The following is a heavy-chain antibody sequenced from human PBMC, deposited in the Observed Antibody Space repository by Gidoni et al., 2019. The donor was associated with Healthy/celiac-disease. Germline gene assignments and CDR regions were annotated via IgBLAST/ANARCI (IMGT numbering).Heavy chain of an antibody. CDR2: IWYDGSNK. CDR1: GFTFSSYG. J-gene: IGHJ4*02. V-gene: IGHV3-33*01. CDR3: ARTSGLRMFYDY. D-gene: IGHD2-8*02. Sequence: QVQLVESGGGVVQPGRSLRLSCAASGFTFSSYGMHWVRQAPGQGLEWVAVIWYDGSNKYYADSVKGRFTISRDNSKNTLYLQMNSLRAEDTAVYYCARTSGLRMFYDYWGQGTLVTVSS.